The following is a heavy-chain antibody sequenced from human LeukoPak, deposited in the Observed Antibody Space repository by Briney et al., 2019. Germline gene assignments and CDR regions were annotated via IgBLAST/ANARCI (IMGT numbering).Heavy chain of an antibody. D-gene: IGHD3-22*01. CDR2: INPSGGST. CDR3: ARLGSGYYFLYYFDY. J-gene: IGHJ4*02. Sequence: ASVKVSCKASGYTFTSYYMHWVRQAPGQGLEWMGIINPSGGSTSYAQKFQGRVTMTRDTSTSTVYMELSSLRSEDTALYYCARLGSGYYFLYYFDYWGQGTLVTVSS. V-gene: IGHV1-46*01. CDR1: GYTFTSYY.